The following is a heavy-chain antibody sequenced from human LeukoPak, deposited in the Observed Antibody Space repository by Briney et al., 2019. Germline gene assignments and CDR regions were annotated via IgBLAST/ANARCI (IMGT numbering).Heavy chain of an antibody. V-gene: IGHV4-38-2*02. J-gene: IGHJ3*02. CDR3: ALPHVAVVTRAFDI. Sequence: SETLSLTCSVSDYSIGSDYYWGWIRQPPGKGLEWIGSIYHSGSTYYNPSLKSRVTISVDTSKNQFSLKLSSVTAADTAVYYCALPHVAVVTRAFDIWGQGTMVTVSS. CDR2: IYHSGST. CDR1: DYSIGSDYY. D-gene: IGHD2-21*02.